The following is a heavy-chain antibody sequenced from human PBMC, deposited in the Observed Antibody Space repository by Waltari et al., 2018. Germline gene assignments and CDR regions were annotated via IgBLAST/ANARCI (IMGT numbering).Heavy chain of an antibody. D-gene: IGHD6-13*01. Sequence: QVQLQESGPGLVKPSGTLSLTCAVSGGSISSSNWWSWFRQPPGKGLEWVAVIWYDGSNKYYADSVKGRFTISRDNSKNTLYLQMNSLRAEETAVYYCAKDIAAAGRDTFDYWGQGTLVTVSS. V-gene: IGHV3-33*06. J-gene: IGHJ4*02. CDR2: IWYDGSNK. CDR1: GGSISSSNW. CDR3: AKDIAAAGRDTFDY.